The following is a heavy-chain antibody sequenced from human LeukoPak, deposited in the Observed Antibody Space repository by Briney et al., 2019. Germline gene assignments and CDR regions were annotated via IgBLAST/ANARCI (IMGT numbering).Heavy chain of an antibody. CDR1: GGSISNYY. CDR3: ARGITMLRGVPGAFDI. V-gene: IGHV4-59*12. Sequence: SETLSLTCTVSGGSISNYYWSWIRQPPGKGLEWVGYIYYSGNTNYNPSLKSRVTISVDTSKNQFSLQLNSVTPEDTAVYYCARGITMLRGVPGAFDIWGQGTMVTVSS. CDR2: IYYSGNT. J-gene: IGHJ3*02. D-gene: IGHD3-10*01.